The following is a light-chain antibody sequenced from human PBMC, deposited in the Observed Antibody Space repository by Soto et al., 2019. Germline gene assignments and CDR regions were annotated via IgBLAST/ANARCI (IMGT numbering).Light chain of an antibody. V-gene: IGKV4-1*01. Sequence: DIVLTQSPDSLAVSLGERATINCKSSQSVLYSSNNKNYLAWYQQKPGQPPKLLFYWASTRESGVPGRFSGSESGTDFTLTISSLQAEDVAVYYCQQYYSIWTFGQGTKVEIK. CDR1: QSVLYSSNNKNY. J-gene: IGKJ1*01. CDR2: WAS. CDR3: QQYYSIWT.